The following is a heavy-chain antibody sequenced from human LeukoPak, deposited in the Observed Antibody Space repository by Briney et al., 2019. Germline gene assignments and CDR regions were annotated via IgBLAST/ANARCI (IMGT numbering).Heavy chain of an antibody. J-gene: IGHJ4*02. D-gene: IGHD3-22*01. V-gene: IGHV3-20*04. CDR1: GFTFDDYG. CDR2: INWNGDST. Sequence: GGSLRLSCAASGFTFDDYGMSWVRQAPGKGLEWVSGINWNGDSTSYADSVKGRFTISRDNAKNSVYLQMNSLRAEDTALYYCARLGIYYDSSGYYLALDYWGQGTLVTVSS. CDR3: ARLGIYYDSSGYYLALDY.